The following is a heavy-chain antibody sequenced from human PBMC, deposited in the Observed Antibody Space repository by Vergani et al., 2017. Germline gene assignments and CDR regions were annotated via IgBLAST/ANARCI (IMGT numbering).Heavy chain of an antibody. CDR2: INWNGRDI. D-gene: IGHD3-22*01. CDR3: ASRNPYDSSGYYYVLGAFDI. V-gene: IGHV3-20*04. Sequence: EVQLMESGGGVVRPGGSLRLSCAASGFTFEDYGMSWVRQAPGKGLEWVSGINWNGRDIEYVDSVEGRFTISRDNAKKSLYLHMSRLRVEDTALYYCASRNPYDSSGYYYVLGAFDIWGQGTMVTVSS. J-gene: IGHJ3*02. CDR1: GFTFEDYG.